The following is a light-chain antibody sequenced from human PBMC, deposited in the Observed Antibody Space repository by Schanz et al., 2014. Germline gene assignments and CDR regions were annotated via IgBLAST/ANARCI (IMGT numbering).Light chain of an antibody. Sequence: QSALTQPASVSGSPGQSITISCTGTSSDVGSYNLVSWYQHHPGKAPKLMIYEGSKRPSGVSNRFSGSGSGNTASLTISGLQAEDEADYYCCSYTSSSTLLFGGGTKLTVL. V-gene: IGLV2-14*02. CDR3: CSYTSSSTLL. CDR1: SSDVGSYNL. CDR2: EGS. J-gene: IGLJ2*01.